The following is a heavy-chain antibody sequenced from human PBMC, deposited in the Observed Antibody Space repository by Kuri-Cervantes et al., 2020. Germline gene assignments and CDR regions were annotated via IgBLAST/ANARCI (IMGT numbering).Heavy chain of an antibody. Sequence: SETLSLTCTVSGGSISSSSYYWGWIRQPPGKGLEWIGSIYYSGSTYYNPSLKSRVTISVDTSKSQFSLKVTSVTAADTAVYYCARVGFDGLLFGELAHFDYWGQGSLVTVSS. CDR2: IYYSGST. CDR1: GGSISSSSYY. J-gene: IGHJ4*02. D-gene: IGHD3-10*01. CDR3: ARVGFDGLLFGELAHFDY. V-gene: IGHV4-39*07.